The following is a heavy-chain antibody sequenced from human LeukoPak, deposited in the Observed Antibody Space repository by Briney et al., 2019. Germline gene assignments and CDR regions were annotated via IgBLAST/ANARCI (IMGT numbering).Heavy chain of an antibody. CDR1: GFTFSDYY. CDR3: ARYRATQLGWFDP. D-gene: IGHD7-27*01. J-gene: IGHJ5*02. V-gene: IGHV3-11*06. Sequence: GGSLRLSCAASGFTFSDYYMSWIRQAPGKGLEWVSYISSSSSYTNYADSVKGRFTTSRDNAKNSVYLQMNSLRAEDTAVYYCARYRATQLGWFDPWGRGTLVTVSS. CDR2: ISSSSSYT.